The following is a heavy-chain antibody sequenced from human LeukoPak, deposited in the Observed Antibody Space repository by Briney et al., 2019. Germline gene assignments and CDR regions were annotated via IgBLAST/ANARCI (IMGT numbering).Heavy chain of an antibody. J-gene: IGHJ1*01. D-gene: IGHD3-10*01. CDR2: INPSGGST. CDR1: GYTFTSYY. V-gene: IGHV1-46*01. Sequence: ASVNVSCKASGYTFTSYYMHWVRQAPGQGLEWMGIINPSGGSTSYAQKFQGRVTMTRDTSTSTVYMELSSLRSEDTAVYYCARDSGIWKYFQHWGQGTLVTVSS. CDR3: ARDSGIWKYFQH.